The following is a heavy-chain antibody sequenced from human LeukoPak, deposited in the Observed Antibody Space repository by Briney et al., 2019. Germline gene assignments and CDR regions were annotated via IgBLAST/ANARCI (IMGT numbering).Heavy chain of an antibody. J-gene: IGHJ4*02. D-gene: IGHD2-2*01. V-gene: IGHV1-2*04. CDR3: ARGGVCSSNSCLLDY. CDR2: INPNSGGT. Sequence: ASVKVSCKASGYTFTAYYVHWVRQAPGQGLEWMGWINPNSGGTNYAQKFQGWVTMTRDTSISTAYMELSRLRSDDTAVYYCARGGVCSSNSCLLDYWGQGTLVTVPS. CDR1: GYTFTAYY.